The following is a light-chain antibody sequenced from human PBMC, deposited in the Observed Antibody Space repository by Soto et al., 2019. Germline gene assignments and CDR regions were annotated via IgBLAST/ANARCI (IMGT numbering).Light chain of an antibody. Sequence: EIVLTQAPVTLSLSPGERATLSCSASQSVSSSYLAWYQQKPGQAPRLLIYGASSRATRIPDRFSGSGSGTDFTLTISRLEPEDFAVYYCQQYGSSPPINFGQGTRLEIK. CDR2: GAS. CDR1: QSVSSSY. J-gene: IGKJ5*01. V-gene: IGKV3-20*01. CDR3: QQYGSSPPIN.